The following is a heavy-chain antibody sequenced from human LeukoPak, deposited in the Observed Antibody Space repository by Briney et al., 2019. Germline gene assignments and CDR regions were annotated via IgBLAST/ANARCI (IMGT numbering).Heavy chain of an antibody. Sequence: PGRSLRLSCAASGFTFSSYGMHWVRQAPGKGLEWVAVIWYDGSNKYHADSVKGRFTISRDNSKNTLYLQMNSLRAEDTAVYYCARDERGIVVVPAATGFDYWGQGTLVTVSS. CDR2: IWYDGSNK. J-gene: IGHJ4*02. D-gene: IGHD2-2*01. CDR1: GFTFSSYG. V-gene: IGHV3-33*01. CDR3: ARDERGIVVVPAATGFDY.